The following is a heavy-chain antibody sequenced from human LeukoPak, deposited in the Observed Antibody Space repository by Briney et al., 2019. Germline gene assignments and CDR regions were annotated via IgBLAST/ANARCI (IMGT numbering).Heavy chain of an antibody. D-gene: IGHD3-10*01. CDR1: RFTFSSYA. J-gene: IGHJ6*02. Sequence: GGSLRLSCAASRFTFSSYAMNWVRRAPGKGLEWVSAISGDGGSTYYIDSVKGRFTISRDNSKNTVYLEMSSLRAEDTAVYYCAKRSRRLTIVRGVPREDVWGQGTTVTVSS. CDR2: ISGDGGST. V-gene: IGHV3-23*01. CDR3: AKRSRRLTIVRGVPREDV.